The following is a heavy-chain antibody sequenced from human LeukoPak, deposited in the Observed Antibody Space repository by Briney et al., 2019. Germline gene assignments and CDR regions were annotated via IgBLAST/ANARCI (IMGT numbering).Heavy chain of an antibody. CDR1: GFTFSSYE. CDR3: ARDGESSGWYGDDAFDI. J-gene: IGHJ3*02. D-gene: IGHD6-19*01. Sequence: GGSLRLSCAASGFTFSSYEMNWVRQAPGKGLEWVSYISSSSSTIYYADSVKGRFTISRDNAKNSLYLQMNSLRAEDTAVYYCARDGESSGWYGDDAFDIWGQGTMVTVSS. CDR2: ISSSSSTI. V-gene: IGHV3-48*03.